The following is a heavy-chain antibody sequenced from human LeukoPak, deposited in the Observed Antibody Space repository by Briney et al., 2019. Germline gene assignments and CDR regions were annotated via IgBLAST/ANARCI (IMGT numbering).Heavy chain of an antibody. Sequence: SETLSLTCAVSGESFNGYFWTWIRQPPGKGLEWIGESNHFGSTDYNPSLKSRVTISVDTSKKQFSLNVRSVTDADTAVYFCARGRLQLWSFPLPYNHYAIDVWGQGTTVTVSS. CDR2: SNHFGST. CDR3: ARGRLQLWSFPLPYNHYAIDV. CDR1: GESFNGYF. D-gene: IGHD5-18*01. V-gene: IGHV4-34*01. J-gene: IGHJ6*02.